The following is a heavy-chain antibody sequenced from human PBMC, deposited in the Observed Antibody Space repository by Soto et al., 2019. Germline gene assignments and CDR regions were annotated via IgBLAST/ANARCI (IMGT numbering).Heavy chain of an antibody. CDR2: ISYDSDTI. CDR1: GFTFGTYS. D-gene: IGHD3-3*01. J-gene: IGHJ6*02. Sequence: XGSLRVSCAGSGFTFGTYSMNWVRQAAGKGLEWIAYISYDSDTIQYADSVKGRFTISRDNAKNSLYLQMNSLRDEDTAVYYCARLYYDYVWGQGTTVTVSS. CDR3: ARLYYDYV. V-gene: IGHV3-48*02.